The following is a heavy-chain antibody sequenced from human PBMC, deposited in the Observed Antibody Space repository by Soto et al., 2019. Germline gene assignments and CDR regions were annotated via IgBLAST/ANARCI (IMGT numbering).Heavy chain of an antibody. D-gene: IGHD3-3*01. Sequence: PGGSLRLSCAGAGITLSDHYIDWVRLAPGKGLEWVGRSRDKAQGYSTAYADSVKGRFTISRDNSKNTLYLQMNSLRAEDTAVYYCARGNYDFWSYYYYFDYWGQGTLVTVSS. J-gene: IGHJ4*02. CDR2: SRDKAQGYST. CDR3: ARGNYDFWSYYYYFDY. CDR1: GITLSDHY. V-gene: IGHV3-72*01.